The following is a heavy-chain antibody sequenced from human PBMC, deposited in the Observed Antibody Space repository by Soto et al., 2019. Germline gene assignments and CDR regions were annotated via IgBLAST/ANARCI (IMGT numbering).Heavy chain of an antibody. CDR3: ARRPYCSSTSCYVY. D-gene: IGHD2-2*01. J-gene: IGHJ4*02. CDR2: MNPNSGNT. CDR1: GYTFTSYD. Sequence: QVQLVQSGAEVKKPGASVKVSCKASGYTFTSYDINWVRQATGQGLEWMGWMNPNSGNTGYAQKCQGRVTMTRNTSISTVYMELRSLRSEDTAVYYCARRPYCSSTSCYVYWGQGTLVTVSS. V-gene: IGHV1-8*01.